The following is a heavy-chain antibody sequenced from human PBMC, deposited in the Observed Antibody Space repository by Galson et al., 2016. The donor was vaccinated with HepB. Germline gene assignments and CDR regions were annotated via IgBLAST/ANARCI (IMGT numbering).Heavy chain of an antibody. Sequence: SLRLSCAASGFTFSTYAMSWVRQAPGKGLEWVSGISAGGGTTYYTESVKGRFTISRDNSKNTLNLQMNSLRAEDSAVYYCAKESPQRLWSIFHYWGLGTLVTVSS. CDR2: ISAGGGTT. CDR1: GFTFSTYA. J-gene: IGHJ4*02. CDR3: AKESPQRLWSIFHY. D-gene: IGHD3-10*01. V-gene: IGHV3-23*01.